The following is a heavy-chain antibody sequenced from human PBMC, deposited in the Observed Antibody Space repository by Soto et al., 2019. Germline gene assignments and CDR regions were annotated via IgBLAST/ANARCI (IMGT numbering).Heavy chain of an antibody. Sequence: GGSLRLSCAASGVSVGGNYMSCVRQAPGKGLEWVSVIYIGGSTYYTGTVKGRCTISRDKGKNTLYLQMNSLRVEDTGVYYCASSGSGSYYKDFDYWGQGTQVTVSS. V-gene: IGHV3-53*01. CDR3: ASSGSGSYYKDFDY. CDR1: GVSVGGNY. CDR2: IYIGGST. J-gene: IGHJ4*02. D-gene: IGHD3-10*01.